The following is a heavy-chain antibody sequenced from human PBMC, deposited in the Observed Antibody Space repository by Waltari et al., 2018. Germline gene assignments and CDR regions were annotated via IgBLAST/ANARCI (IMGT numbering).Heavy chain of an antibody. CDR2: IYYSGST. CDR1: GGSISSSSYY. J-gene: IGHJ5*02. CDR3: ATGIAVAANWFDP. D-gene: IGHD6-19*01. Sequence: QLQLQESGPGLVKPSETLSLTCTVSGGSISSSSYYWGWIRQPPGKGLEWIGSIYYSGSTYYHPSLKSRVTVSVDTSKNQFSLKLRSVTAADTAVYYCATGIAVAANWFDPWGQGTLVTVSS. V-gene: IGHV4-39*07.